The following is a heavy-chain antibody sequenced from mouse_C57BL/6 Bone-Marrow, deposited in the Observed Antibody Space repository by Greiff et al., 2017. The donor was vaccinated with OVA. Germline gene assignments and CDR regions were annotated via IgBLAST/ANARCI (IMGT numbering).Heavy chain of an antibody. J-gene: IGHJ4*01. CDR3: TTHGYYPYYDAMDY. D-gene: IGHD2-3*01. Sequence: VQLKQSGAELVRPGASVKLSCTASGFNIKDDYMHWVKQRPEQGLEWIGWIDPENGDTEYASKFQGKATITADTSSNTAYLQLSSLTSEDTAVYYCTTHGYYPYYDAMDYWGQGTSVTVSS. CDR2: IDPENGDT. V-gene: IGHV14-4*01. CDR1: GFNIKDDY.